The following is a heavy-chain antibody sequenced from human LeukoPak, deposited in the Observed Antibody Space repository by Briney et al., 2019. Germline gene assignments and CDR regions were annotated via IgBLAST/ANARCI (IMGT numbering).Heavy chain of an antibody. J-gene: IGHJ4*02. CDR1: GLTFSSYA. Sequence: GRSLRLSCAASGLTFSSYAMHWVRQAPGKGLEWVAVISYDGSNKYYADSVKGRFTISRDNSKNTLYLQMNSLRAEDTAVYYCASHYDTSGYHYSDFRGQGTLVTVSS. V-gene: IGHV3-30-3*01. CDR2: ISYDGSNK. D-gene: IGHD3-22*01. CDR3: ASHYDTSGYHYSDF.